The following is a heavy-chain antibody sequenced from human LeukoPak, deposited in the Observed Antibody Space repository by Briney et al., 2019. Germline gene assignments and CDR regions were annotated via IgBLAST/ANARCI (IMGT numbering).Heavy chain of an antibody. CDR2: IIPILGIA. V-gene: IGHV1-69*04. CDR1: GGTFSSYA. CDR3: ARVDDILTGYYPLDY. D-gene: IGHD3-9*01. Sequence: ALVKVSCKASGGTFSSYAISWVRQAPGQGLEWMGRIIPILGIANYAQKFQGRVTITADKSTSTAYMELSSLRSEDTAVYYCARVDDILTGYYPLDYWGQGTLVTVS. J-gene: IGHJ4*02.